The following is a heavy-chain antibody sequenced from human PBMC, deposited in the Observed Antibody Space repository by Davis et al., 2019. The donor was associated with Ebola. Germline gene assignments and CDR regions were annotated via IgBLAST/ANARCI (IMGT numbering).Heavy chain of an antibody. V-gene: IGHV5-51*01. CDR2: IFSGDSDT. Sequence: GESLKISCKGSGYSFTSYWIAWVRQMPGKGLEWMGVIFSGDSDTRYRPPFEGQVTISVDRSITTAYLQWSSLKASDSAMYYCAITPHRYSSWAYWGQGTQVIVSS. CDR1: GYSFTSYW. D-gene: IGHD3-16*02. CDR3: AITPHRYSSWAY. J-gene: IGHJ4*02.